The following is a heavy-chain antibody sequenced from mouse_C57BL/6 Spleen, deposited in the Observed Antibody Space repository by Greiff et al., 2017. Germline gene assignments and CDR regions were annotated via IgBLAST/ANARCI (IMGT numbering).Heavy chain of an antibody. CDR3: ARFITTVGYAMDY. V-gene: IGHV2-9*01. CDR1: GFSLTSYG. J-gene: IGHJ4*01. CDR2: IWGGGST. Sequence: VMLVESGPGLVAPSQSLSITCTVSGFSLTSYGVDWVRQPPGKGLEWLGVIWGGGSTNYNSALMSRLSISKDNSKSQVFLKMNSLQTDDTAMYYCARFITTVGYAMDYWGQGTSVTVSS. D-gene: IGHD1-1*01.